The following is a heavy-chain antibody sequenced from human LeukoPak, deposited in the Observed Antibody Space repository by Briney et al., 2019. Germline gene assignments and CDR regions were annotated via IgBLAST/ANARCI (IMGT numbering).Heavy chain of an antibody. CDR3: ASNSGSYSQADY. CDR2: INPSGGST. J-gene: IGHJ4*02. CDR1: GYTFTSYY. Sequence: ASVKVSCKASGYTFTSYYMHWVRQAPGQGLEWMGIINPSGGSTSYAQKFQGRVTMTRDMSTSTVYMELSSLRSEDTAVYYCASNSGSYSQADYWGQGTLVTVSS. D-gene: IGHD1-26*01. V-gene: IGHV1-46*01.